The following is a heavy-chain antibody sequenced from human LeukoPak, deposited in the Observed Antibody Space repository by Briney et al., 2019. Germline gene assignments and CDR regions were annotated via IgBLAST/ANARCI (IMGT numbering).Heavy chain of an antibody. CDR1: GFTFSNSG. D-gene: IGHD6-19*01. CDR3: VKDRIGLNWYLLL. Sequence: GRSLRLSCAASGFTFSNSGMHWVRQAPGKGLEWVAIISYDGSNQYYTDSVKGRFTISRDNSKNTLYLQMNSLRAEEAAVYYCVKDRIGLNWYLLLWGRGTLVTVSS. V-gene: IGHV3-30*18. J-gene: IGHJ2*01. CDR2: ISYDGSNQ.